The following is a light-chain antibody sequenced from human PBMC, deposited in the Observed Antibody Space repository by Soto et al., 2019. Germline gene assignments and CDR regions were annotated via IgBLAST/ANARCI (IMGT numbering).Light chain of an antibody. J-gene: IGKJ1*01. CDR2: GAS. CDR3: QQHSHWPPWT. CDR1: QRVSNH. V-gene: IGKV3-11*01. Sequence: ETVMTQSPVSLSVSPGDTATLSCRASQRVSNHFAWYQQKPGQAPRLLIHGASNRATGIPASFSGSGSGTDFTLTISNLEPEDFAVYYCQQHSHWPPWTFGQGTKVDIK.